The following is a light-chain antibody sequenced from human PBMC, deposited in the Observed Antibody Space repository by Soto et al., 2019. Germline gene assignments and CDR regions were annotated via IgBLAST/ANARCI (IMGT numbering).Light chain of an antibody. CDR3: QQRSNWPPGIT. Sequence: EIVLTQSPGTLSLSPGDRATLAYRASQTFTGNYLAWYHQKPGQAPRLLIHSASSRATGIPDRFSASGTGTDFTLTISSLEPEDFAVYYCQQRSNWPPGITFGQGTRLEI. CDR2: SAS. CDR1: QTFTGNY. V-gene: IGKV3D-20*02. J-gene: IGKJ5*01.